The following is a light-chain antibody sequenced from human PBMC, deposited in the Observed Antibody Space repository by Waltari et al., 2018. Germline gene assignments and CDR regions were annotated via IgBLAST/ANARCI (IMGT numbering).Light chain of an antibody. V-gene: IGKV3-20*01. J-gene: IGKJ4*02. CDR2: GAS. CDR1: HTINNNF. CDR3: QQYDGSILT. Sequence: IVLTQSPDTLSLSPGQRATLSCRASHTINNNFLVWYQQKPGQAPRLLSHGASSRATGFPDRVSGSGSGTDFTLTISRLEPEDVAVYYCQQYDGSILTFGGGTKVEI.